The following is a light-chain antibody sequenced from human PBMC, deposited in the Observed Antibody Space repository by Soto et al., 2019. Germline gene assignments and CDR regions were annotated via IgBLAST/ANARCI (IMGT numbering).Light chain of an antibody. J-gene: IGKJ1*01. V-gene: IGKV3-15*01. CDR1: HSVNSH. Sequence: EIMMTQSPATMSVSPGERVTLSCRTSHSVNSHVAWYQQKPGQAPRLLLYGASARATGIPARFSGSGSGTEFTLTISGLQSEDFAVYYCQQYNNWPPWTFGQGTKV. CDR3: QQYNNWPPWT. CDR2: GAS.